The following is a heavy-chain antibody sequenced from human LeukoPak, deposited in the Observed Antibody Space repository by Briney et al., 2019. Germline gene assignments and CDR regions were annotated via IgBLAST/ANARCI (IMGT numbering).Heavy chain of an antibody. V-gene: IGHV3-30*02. CDR3: ANPRLDSSSWYDAFDI. J-gene: IGHJ3*02. CDR2: IRYDGSNK. Sequence: GGSLRLSCAASGFTFSSYGMHWVRQAPGKGLEWVAFIRYDGSNKYYADSVKGRFTISGDNSKNTLYLQMNSLRAEDTAVYYCANPRLDSSSWYDAFDIWGQGTMVTVSS. CDR1: GFTFSSYG. D-gene: IGHD6-13*01.